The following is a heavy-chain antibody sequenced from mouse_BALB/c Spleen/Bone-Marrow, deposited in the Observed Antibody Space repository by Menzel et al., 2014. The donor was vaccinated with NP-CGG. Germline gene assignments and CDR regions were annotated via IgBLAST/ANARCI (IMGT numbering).Heavy chain of an antibody. CDR1: GYTFSNYL. J-gene: IGHJ2*01. CDR2: IYPGNSDT. D-gene: IGHD3-1*01. V-gene: IGHV1-5*01. CDR3: TTLARSDFDY. Sequence: EVQLQQSGTVLARPGAAVKMSCKASGYTFSNYLMHWVKQRPGQGLEWIGTIYPGNSDTTYNQKFKGKAKLTAVTSTSTAYMELSSLTNEDSAVYYCTTLARSDFDYWGQGTTLTVSS.